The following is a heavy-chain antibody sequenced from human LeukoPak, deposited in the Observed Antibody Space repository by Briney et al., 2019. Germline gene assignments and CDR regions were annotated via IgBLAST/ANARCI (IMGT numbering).Heavy chain of an antibody. CDR3: ATTIFGVVKPADY. V-gene: IGHV3-23*01. Sequence: GGPRRLSGEASGFTFRSYARSWSRQAPGKGLGWFSAISGSGGSTYYADSVKGRFTISRDNSKNTLYLQMNSLGAEDTAVYYCATTIFGVVKPADYWGQGTLVTASS. CDR2: ISGSGGST. CDR1: GFTFRSYA. J-gene: IGHJ4*02. D-gene: IGHD3-3*01.